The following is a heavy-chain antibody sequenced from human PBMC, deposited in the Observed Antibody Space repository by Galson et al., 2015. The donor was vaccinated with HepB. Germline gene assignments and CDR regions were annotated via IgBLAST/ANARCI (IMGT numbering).Heavy chain of an antibody. D-gene: IGHD6-13*01. CDR3: ATSRRAAAGTPYFYAFDI. CDR2: IYYSGST. Sequence: PPGKGLEWIGYIYYSGSTNYNPSLKSRVTISGDTSKNHFSLKLSSVTAADTAVYYCATSRRAAAGTPYFYAFDIWGQGTTVTVSS. J-gene: IGHJ3*02. V-gene: IGHV4-61*03.